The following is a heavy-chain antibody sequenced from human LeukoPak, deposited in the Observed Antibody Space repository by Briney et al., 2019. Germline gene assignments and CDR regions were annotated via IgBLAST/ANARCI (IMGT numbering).Heavy chain of an antibody. CDR3: ARVYYYDSSGYDY. D-gene: IGHD3-22*01. J-gene: IGHJ4*02. V-gene: IGHV4-38-2*02. CDR1: GYSTSSGYY. CDR2: IYHSGST. Sequence: PSETLSLTCTVSGYSTSSGYYWGWIRQPPGKGLEWIGSIYHSGSTYYNPSLKSRVTISVDTSKNQFSLKLSSVTAADTAVYYCARVYYYDSSGYDYWGQGTLVTVSS.